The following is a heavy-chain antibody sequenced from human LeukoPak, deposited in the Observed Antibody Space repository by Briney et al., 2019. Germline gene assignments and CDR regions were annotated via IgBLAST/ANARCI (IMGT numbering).Heavy chain of an antibody. CDR1: GLTFSSYS. CDR2: INWNGGST. D-gene: IGHD6-6*01. V-gene: IGHV3-20*04. CDR3: ASSIAAPLVLGAFDT. Sequence: GGSLRLSCAASGLTFSSYSMNWVRQAPGKGLEWVTGINWNGGSTGYADSVKGRFTISRDNAKNSLYLQMNSVIAEDTALFYCASSIAAPLVLGAFDTWGQGTMVTVSS. J-gene: IGHJ3*02.